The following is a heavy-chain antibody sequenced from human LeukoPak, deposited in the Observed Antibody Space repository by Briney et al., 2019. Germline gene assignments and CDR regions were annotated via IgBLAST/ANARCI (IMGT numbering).Heavy chain of an antibody. Sequence: SETLSLTCTVYGCSISSRDYYWSWIRQPPGKGLEWIGYIYYSGSTYYHPSLRSRVTISVDKSKNQFSLKLSSVTAADTAVYYCARARGYSYGPDLDYWGQGTLVTVSS. CDR3: ARARGYSYGPDLDY. V-gene: IGHV4-30-4*08. CDR2: IYYSGST. J-gene: IGHJ4*02. D-gene: IGHD5-18*01. CDR1: GCSISSRDYY.